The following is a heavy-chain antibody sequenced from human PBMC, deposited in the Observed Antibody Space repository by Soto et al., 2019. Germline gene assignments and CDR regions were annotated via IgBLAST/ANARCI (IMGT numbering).Heavy chain of an antibody. Sequence: QITLKESGPTLVKPTQPLTLTCTFSGFSLSTSGVGVGWIRQPPGKALEWLALIYWDDDKRYSPSLKSRLTITKDTSKNQVVLTLTNMDPVDTATYYCAHSRVVGATTTLWDYWGQGTRVTVSS. CDR2: IYWDDDK. J-gene: IGHJ4*02. CDR1: GFSLSTSGVG. CDR3: AHSRVVGATTTLWDY. D-gene: IGHD1-26*01. V-gene: IGHV2-5*02.